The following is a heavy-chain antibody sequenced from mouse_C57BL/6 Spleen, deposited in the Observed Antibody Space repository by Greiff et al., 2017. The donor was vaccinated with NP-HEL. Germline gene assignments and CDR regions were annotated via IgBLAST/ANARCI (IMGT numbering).Heavy chain of an antibody. CDR2: IRLKSDNYAT. V-gene: IGHV6-3*01. J-gene: IGHJ2*01. CDR1: GFTFSNYW. Sequence: EVKLMESGGGLVQPGGSMKLSCVASGFTFSNYWMNWVRQSPEKGLEWVAQIRLKSDNYATQYAESVKGRFTISRDDSKSSVYLQMNNLRAEDTGIYYCTGLLYGNSDYWGQGTTLTVSS. D-gene: IGHD2-1*01. CDR3: TGLLYGNSDY.